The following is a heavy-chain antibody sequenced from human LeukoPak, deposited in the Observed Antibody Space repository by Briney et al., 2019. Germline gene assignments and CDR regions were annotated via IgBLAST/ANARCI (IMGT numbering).Heavy chain of an antibody. CDR3: ARDSYTSAIDY. V-gene: IGHV3-30-3*01. D-gene: IGHD6-19*01. J-gene: IGHJ4*02. CDR1: GFTFSGYP. Sequence: GGSLRLSCAASGFTFSGYPIHWVRQAPGKGLEWVAVISYDGSNKYYADSVKGRFTISRDNSKNTLYLQMNSLRAEDTAVFYCARDSYTSAIDYWGQGTLVTVSS. CDR2: ISYDGSNK.